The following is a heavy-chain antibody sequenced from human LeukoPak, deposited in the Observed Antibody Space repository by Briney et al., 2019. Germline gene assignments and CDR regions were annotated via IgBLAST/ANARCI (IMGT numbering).Heavy chain of an antibody. CDR2: TNPSGGST. J-gene: IGHJ6*02. CDR3: ARDRITGTTRHYYYYGMDV. V-gene: IGHV1-46*01. D-gene: IGHD1-7*01. CDR1: GYTFTSYY. Sequence: ASVKVSCKASGYTFTSYYTHWVRQAPGQGLEWMGITNPSGGSTSYAQKFQGRVTMTRDTSTSTVYMELSSLRSEDTAVYYCARDRITGTTRHYYYYGMDVWGQGTTVTVSS.